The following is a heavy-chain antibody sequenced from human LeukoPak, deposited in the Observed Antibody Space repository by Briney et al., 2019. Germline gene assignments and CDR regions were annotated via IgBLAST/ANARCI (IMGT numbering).Heavy chain of an antibody. CDR2: ISSSGSTI. J-gene: IGHJ6*03. V-gene: IGHV3-48*03. CDR3: ARQSGRLGYMDV. Sequence: GGSLRLSCAASGFTFSSYEMNWVRQAPGKGLEWVSYISSSGSTIYYADSVKGRFTISRDNAKNSLYLQMNSLRAEDTAVYYCARQSGRLGYMDVWGKGTTVTVSS. CDR1: GFTFSSYE. D-gene: IGHD3-16*01.